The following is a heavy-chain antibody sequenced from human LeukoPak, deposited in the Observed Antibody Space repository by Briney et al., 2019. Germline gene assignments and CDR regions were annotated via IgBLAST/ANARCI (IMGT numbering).Heavy chain of an antibody. CDR3: AKSQGGSCGGAGCSFDS. V-gene: IGHV3-23*01. CDR2: ITSGGST. CDR1: WFPFSDYA. D-gene: IGHD2-15*01. Sequence: WGSLRLSCTTLWFPFSDYAMSWGRQAPGKGLELVSGITSGGSTYYGDSVKGRFSISGDKSENTLSLQMNSLRAEDTAVYFCAKSQGGSCGGAGCSFDSWGQGTPVIVSS. J-gene: IGHJ4*02.